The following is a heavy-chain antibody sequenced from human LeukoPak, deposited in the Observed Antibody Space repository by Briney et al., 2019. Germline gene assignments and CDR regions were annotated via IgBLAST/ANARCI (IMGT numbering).Heavy chain of an antibody. D-gene: IGHD5-12*01. V-gene: IGHV3-21*01. Sequence: PGGSLRLSCAASGFTFSSYSMNWVRQAPGKGLEWVSSISSSSSYIYYADSVKGRFAISRDNAKNSLYLQMNSLRAEDTAVYYCARDPSEWLRHDYWGQGTLVTVSS. J-gene: IGHJ4*02. CDR3: ARDPSEWLRHDY. CDR1: GFTFSSYS. CDR2: ISSSSSYI.